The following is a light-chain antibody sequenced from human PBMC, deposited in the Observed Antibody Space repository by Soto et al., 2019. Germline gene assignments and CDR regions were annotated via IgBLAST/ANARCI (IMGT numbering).Light chain of an antibody. Sequence: DIQMTQSPSTLSASVGDRVTITCRASQYISTWLAWYQQKPGKAPKLLISKASSLESRVPSRFSGSGSGTEFTLTISSLQPDDFATYYCQQYNSYSTFGQGTKVEVK. CDR1: QYISTW. J-gene: IGKJ1*01. V-gene: IGKV1-5*03. CDR3: QQYNSYST. CDR2: KAS.